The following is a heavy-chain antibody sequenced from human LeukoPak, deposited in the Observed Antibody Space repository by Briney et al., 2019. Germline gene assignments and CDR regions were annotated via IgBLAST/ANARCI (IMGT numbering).Heavy chain of an antibody. D-gene: IGHD4-17*01. Sequence: SETLSLTCTVSGGSISGYYWTWIRQPAGKGLEWIGRIFSSGSTNYNPSLKSRVTMSGDTSKNQFSLKVSSVTAADTALYYCARVLHGDYKYYFDYWGQGTLVTVSS. CDR1: GGSISGYY. CDR2: IFSSGST. V-gene: IGHV4-4*07. CDR3: ARVLHGDYKYYFDY. J-gene: IGHJ4*02.